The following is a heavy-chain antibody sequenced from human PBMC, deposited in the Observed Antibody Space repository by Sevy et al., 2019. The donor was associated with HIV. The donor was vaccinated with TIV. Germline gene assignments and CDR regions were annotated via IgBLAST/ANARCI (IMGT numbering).Heavy chain of an antibody. Sequence: GGSLRLSCVASGFTFSTHGMHWVRQAPGKGLEWVAVVSYDGSHKYQVDSVKGRFTISRDNSKNTVYLQMNSLRAVDTAVYYCARDSGYSTDWHPGYWGQGTLVTVSS. CDR1: GFTFSTHG. CDR3: ARDSGYSTDWHPGY. V-gene: IGHV3-30*03. D-gene: IGHD6-19*01. CDR2: VSYDGSHK. J-gene: IGHJ4*02.